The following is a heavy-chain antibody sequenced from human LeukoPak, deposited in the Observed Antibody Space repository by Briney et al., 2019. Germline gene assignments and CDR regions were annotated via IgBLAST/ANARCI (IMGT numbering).Heavy chain of an antibody. CDR2: IYYSGST. D-gene: IGHD4-17*01. J-gene: IGHJ4*02. Sequence: SETLSLTRTVSGGSISSYYWSWIRQPPGKGLEWIGYIYYSGSTNYNPSLKSRATISVDTSKNQFSLNLSSVTAADTAVYYCARDLYGDYVLEYWGQGTLVTVSS. CDR1: GGSISSYY. CDR3: ARDLYGDYVLEY. V-gene: IGHV4-59*01.